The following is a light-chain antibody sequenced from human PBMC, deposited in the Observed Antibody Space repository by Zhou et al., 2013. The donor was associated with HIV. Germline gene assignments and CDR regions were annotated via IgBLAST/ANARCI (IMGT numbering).Light chain of an antibody. CDR3: QQYFNYVPIT. V-gene: IGKV1-8*01. Sequence: AIRMTQSPSSFSASTGDRVTITCRASQGISSYLAWYQQKPGKAPKLLIYKASSLESGVPSRFSGSGSGTEFILTISSLQPDDFATYYCQQYFNYVPITFGRGTRLEIK. CDR2: KAS. J-gene: IGKJ5*01. CDR1: QGISSY.